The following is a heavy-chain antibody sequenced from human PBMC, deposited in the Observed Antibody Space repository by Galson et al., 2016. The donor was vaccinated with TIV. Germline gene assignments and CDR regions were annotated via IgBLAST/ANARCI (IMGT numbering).Heavy chain of an antibody. Sequence: SVKVSYKASGYTLSSYSISWVRQAPGQGLEWLGWISGYNGNKNYAQKFQGRVTMTTDTSTSTAYMELRSLRSDDTAVYYCARVPTKTFDFWSGYDNSFCMDVWGKGTTVIVSS. CDR3: ARVPTKTFDFWSGYDNSFCMDV. CDR1: GYTLSSYS. CDR2: ISGYNGNK. J-gene: IGHJ6*03. D-gene: IGHD3-3*01. V-gene: IGHV1-18*01.